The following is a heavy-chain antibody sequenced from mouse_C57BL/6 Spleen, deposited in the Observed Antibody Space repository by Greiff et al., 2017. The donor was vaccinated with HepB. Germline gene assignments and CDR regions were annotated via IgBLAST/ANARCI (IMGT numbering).Heavy chain of an antibody. CDR1: GYTFTSYW. D-gene: IGHD1-1*01. Sequence: QVQLQQPGAELVRPGSSVKLSCKASGYTFTSYWMHWVKQRPIQGLEWIGNIDPSDSETHYNQKFKDKATLTVDKSSSTAYMQISSLTSDDSAVYYCARGDYYSSSAYAMDYWGHGPSVTVAS. V-gene: IGHV1-52*01. CDR2: IDPSDSET. J-gene: IGHJ4*01. CDR3: ARGDYYSSSAYAMDY.